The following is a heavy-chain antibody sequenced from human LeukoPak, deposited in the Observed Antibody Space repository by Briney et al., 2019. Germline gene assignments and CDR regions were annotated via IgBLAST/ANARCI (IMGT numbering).Heavy chain of an antibody. D-gene: IGHD1-26*01. J-gene: IGHJ3*02. V-gene: IGHV3-66*01. CDR2: IYSGGST. CDR3: ARDNRGIDNAFDI. Sequence: SGGSLRLSCAASEFSVGSNYMTWVRQAPGKGLEWVSLIYSGGSTYYADSVKGRFTISRDNSKNTLYLQMNSLRAEDTAVYYCARDNRGIDNAFDIWGQGTMVAVSS. CDR1: EFSVGSNY.